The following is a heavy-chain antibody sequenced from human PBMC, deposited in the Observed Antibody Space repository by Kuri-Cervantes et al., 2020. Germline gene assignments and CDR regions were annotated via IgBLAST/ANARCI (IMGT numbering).Heavy chain of an antibody. CDR3: ARTVLRGVVL. V-gene: IGHV2-26*01. Sequence: SGPTLVKPTETLTLTCTVSGFSLSDVRMGVSWIRQPPGKALEWLAHIFSKDEKSYSTSLKSRLTISKGTSKSQVVLTMTNMDPVDTATYYCARTVLRGVVLWGQGTLVTVSS. CDR2: IFSKDEK. D-gene: IGHD2-15*01. CDR1: GFSLSDVRMG. J-gene: IGHJ4*02.